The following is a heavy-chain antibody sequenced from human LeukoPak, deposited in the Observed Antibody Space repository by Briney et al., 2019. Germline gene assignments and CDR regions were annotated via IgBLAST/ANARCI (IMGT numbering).Heavy chain of an antibody. Sequence: SETLSPTCTVSGGSISSGDYYWSWIRQPPGKGLEWIGYIYYSGSTYYNPSLKSRVTISVDTSKNQFSLKLSSVTAADTAVYYCARDQSIAAAGYDAFDIWGQGTMVTVSS. J-gene: IGHJ3*02. CDR1: GGSISSGDYY. CDR2: IYYSGST. CDR3: ARDQSIAAAGYDAFDI. D-gene: IGHD6-13*01. V-gene: IGHV4-30-4*08.